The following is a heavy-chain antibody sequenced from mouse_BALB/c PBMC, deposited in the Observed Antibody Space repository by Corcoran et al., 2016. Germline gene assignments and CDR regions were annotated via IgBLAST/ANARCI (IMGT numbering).Heavy chain of an antibody. J-gene: IGHJ1*01. CDR2: VDPNNGGT. V-gene: IGHV1-26*01. CDR3: ARDRYWYFDV. Sequence: EVQLQQSAPELVKPGASVKMSCKASGNTFTYYYMKWVKQSHGKNLEWIGDVDPNNGGTSYSQNFKGKATLTVDKSSSTAYMQLNSLTSEDSAVYFCARDRYWYFDVWGAGTTVTVSA. CDR1: GNTFTYYY. D-gene: IGHD2-14*01.